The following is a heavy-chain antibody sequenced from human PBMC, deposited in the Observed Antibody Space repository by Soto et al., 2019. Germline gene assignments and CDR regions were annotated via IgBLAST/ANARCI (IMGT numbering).Heavy chain of an antibody. CDR3: ARRYGGNFDF. CDR1: GGSISSYY. V-gene: IGHV4-59*01. D-gene: IGHD1-26*01. CDR2: IYYSGST. Sequence: SETLSITCTVSGGSISSYYWSWIRQPPGKGLEWIGYIYYSGSTNYNPSLKSRVTISVDTSKNQFSLKLSSVTAADTAVYYCARRYGGNFDFWGQGTLVTVSS. J-gene: IGHJ4*02.